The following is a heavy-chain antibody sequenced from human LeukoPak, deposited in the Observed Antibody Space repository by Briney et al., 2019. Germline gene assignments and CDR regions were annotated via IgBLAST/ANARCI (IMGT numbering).Heavy chain of an antibody. J-gene: IGHJ5*02. CDR2: IIPILGIA. CDR3: ARGLVTVGNWFDP. V-gene: IGHV1-69*04. Sequence: SVKVSCKASGDTFTGDYMHWVRQAPGQGLEWMGRIIPILGIANYAQKFQGRVTITADKSTSTAYMELSSLRSEDTAVYYCARGLVTVGNWFDPWGQGTLVTVSS. CDR1: GDTFTGDY. D-gene: IGHD2-21*02.